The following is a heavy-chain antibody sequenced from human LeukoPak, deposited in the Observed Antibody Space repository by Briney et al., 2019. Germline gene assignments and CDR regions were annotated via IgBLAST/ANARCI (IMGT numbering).Heavy chain of an antibody. CDR3: AREPEAKYCSGGSCYSDDAFDI. V-gene: IGHV3-7*01. Sequence: GGSLRLSCAASGFTFSSYWMSWVRQAPGKGLEWVANIKQDGSEKYYVDSVKGRFTISRDNAKNSLYLQMNSLRAEDTAVYYCAREPEAKYCSGGSCYSDDAFDIWGQGIMVTVSS. CDR2: IKQDGSEK. D-gene: IGHD2-15*01. CDR1: GFTFSSYW. J-gene: IGHJ3*02.